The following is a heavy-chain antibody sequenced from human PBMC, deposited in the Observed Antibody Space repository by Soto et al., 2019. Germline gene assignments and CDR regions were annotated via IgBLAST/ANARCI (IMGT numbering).Heavy chain of an antibody. D-gene: IGHD2-15*01. CDR3: AREVVGRFDP. CDR1: GYTFTSYD. CDR2: MNPNSGNT. Sequence: QVQLVQSGAEVKKPGASVKVSCKASGYTFTSYDINWVRQATGQGLEWMGWMNPNSGNTGYAQKFQXXVXMXMNTPISTAYMELSSRRSEDTAVYYCAREVVGRFDPWGQGTLVTVSS. V-gene: IGHV1-8*01. J-gene: IGHJ5*02.